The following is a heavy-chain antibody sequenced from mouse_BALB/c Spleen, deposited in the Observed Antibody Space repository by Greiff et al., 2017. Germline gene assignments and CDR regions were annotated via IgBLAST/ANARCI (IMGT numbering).Heavy chain of an antibody. D-gene: IGHD2-4*01. J-gene: IGHJ3*01. V-gene: IGHV5-6-4*01. Sequence: EVQLVESGGGLVKPGGSLKLSCAASGFTFSSYTMSWVRQTPEKRLEWVATISSGGSYTYYPDSVKGRFTISRDNAKNTLYLQMSSLKSEDTAMYDCTRDDYDTFAYWGQGTLVTVSA. CDR3: TRDDYDTFAY. CDR1: GFTFSSYT. CDR2: ISSGGSYT.